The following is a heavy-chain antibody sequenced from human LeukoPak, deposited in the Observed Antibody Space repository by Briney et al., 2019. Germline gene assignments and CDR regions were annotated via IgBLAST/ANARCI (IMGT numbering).Heavy chain of an antibody. Sequence: PGRSLRLSCIGSGFSFGDSAVNWVRQAPGKGLERVALIRSRPYGGTTRYAPSVEGRFSISRDDSKNTAYLQMDSLKTEDTAIYYCTREGSNNWYRQYHFDYWGQGTLVTVYS. CDR1: GFSFGDSA. CDR2: IRSRPYGGTT. V-gene: IGHV3-49*04. D-gene: IGHD1-20*01. J-gene: IGHJ4*02. CDR3: TREGSNNWYRQYHFDY.